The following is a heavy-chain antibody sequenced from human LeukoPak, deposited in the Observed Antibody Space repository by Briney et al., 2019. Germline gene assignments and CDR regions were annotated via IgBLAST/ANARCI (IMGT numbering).Heavy chain of an antibody. CDR1: GGSISSGSYY. CDR3: ARGRIVGGVIVNFFDY. V-gene: IGHV4-61*02. D-gene: IGHD3-16*02. J-gene: IGHJ4*02. CDR2: IYTSGST. Sequence: SETLSLTCTVSGGSISSGSYYWSWIRQPAGKGLEWIGRIYTSGSTNYNPSLKSRVTISVDTSKNQFSLKLSSVTAADTAVYYCARGRIVGGVIVNFFDYWGQGTLVTVSS.